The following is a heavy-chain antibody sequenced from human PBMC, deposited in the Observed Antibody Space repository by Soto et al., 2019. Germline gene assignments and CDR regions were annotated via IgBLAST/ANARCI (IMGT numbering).Heavy chain of an antibody. CDR3: ARDGGYYCGWSLHNSANWFAP. Sequence: QVQLVQSGAEVKKPGSSVKVSCKASGGTFSSYAFGWVRQAPGQGLEWMGGIIPILGTANYAQKFQGRVTITVEASTSTAYLELSSLRSEDTAIYYCARDGGYYCGWSLHNSANWFAPWCQGTLVTVSS. J-gene: IGHJ5*02. V-gene: IGHV1-69*01. CDR2: IIPILGTA. CDR1: GGTFSSYA. D-gene: IGHD6-19*01.